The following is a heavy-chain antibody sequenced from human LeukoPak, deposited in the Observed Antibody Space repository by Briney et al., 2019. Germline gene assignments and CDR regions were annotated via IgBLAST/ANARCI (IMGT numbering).Heavy chain of an antibody. CDR2: IKQDGSEK. Sequence: PGGSLRLSCAASGFTFSSYWMSWVRQAPGKGLEWVANIKQDGSEKYYVDSVKGRFTISRDNAKNSLYLQMNSLRAEDTAVYYCARDRPYHYYYYGMDVWGKGTTVTVSS. CDR1: GFTFSSYW. V-gene: IGHV3-7*03. J-gene: IGHJ6*04. CDR3: ARDRPYHYYYYGMDV.